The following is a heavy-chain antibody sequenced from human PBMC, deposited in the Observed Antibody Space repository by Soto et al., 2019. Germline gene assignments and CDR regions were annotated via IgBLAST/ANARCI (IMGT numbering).Heavy chain of an antibody. J-gene: IGHJ4*02. CDR3: AKWSGFGDL. V-gene: IGHV3-23*01. CDR2: ITRSADLS. D-gene: IGHD3-10*01. CDR1: GFAFSSYS. Sequence: EVQLLESGGGLVQPGGSLRLSCEASGFAFSSYSITWVRQAPGKGLEYVSGITRSADLSFYADSVRGRFTVSRDNPKNTAYLQMNSLRVEDTAVYYCAKWSGFGDLWGQGTLVTVSS.